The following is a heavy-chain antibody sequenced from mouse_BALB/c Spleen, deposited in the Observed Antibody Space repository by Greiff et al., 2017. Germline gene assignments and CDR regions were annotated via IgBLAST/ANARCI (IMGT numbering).Heavy chain of an antibody. CDR2: INSNGGST. D-gene: IGHD4-1*01. CDR1: GFTFSSYG. CDR3: ARLTGDY. V-gene: IGHV5-6-3*01. J-gene: IGHJ2*01. Sequence: EVQGVESGGGLVQPGGSLKLSCAASGFTFSSYGMSWVRQTPDKRLELVATINSNGGSTYYPDSVKGRFTISRDNAKNTLYLQMSSLKSEDTAMYYCARLTGDYWGQGTTLTVSS.